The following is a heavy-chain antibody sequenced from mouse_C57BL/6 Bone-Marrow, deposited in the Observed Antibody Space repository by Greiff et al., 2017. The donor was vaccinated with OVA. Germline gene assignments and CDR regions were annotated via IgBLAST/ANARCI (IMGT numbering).Heavy chain of an antibody. Sequence: VQLQQSGPELVKPGASVKISCKASGYTFTDYYMNWVKQSHGKSLEWIGDINPNNGGTSYNQKFKGKATLTVDKSSSTAYMELRSLTSEDSAVYYCVGLKGVWGTGTTVTVSS. D-gene: IGHD2-2*01. CDR1: GYTFTDYY. J-gene: IGHJ1*03. CDR3: VGLKGV. V-gene: IGHV1-26*01. CDR2: INPNNGGT.